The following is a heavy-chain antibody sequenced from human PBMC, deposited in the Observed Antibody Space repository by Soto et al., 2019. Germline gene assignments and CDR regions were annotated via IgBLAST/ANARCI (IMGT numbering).Heavy chain of an antibody. V-gene: IGHV3-23*01. J-gene: IGHJ6*03. CDR3: AKDTSSSPYYMDV. CDR2: ISGSTGST. Sequence: EVQVLESEGGLVQPGGSLRLSCAASGFTFSNFAMSWVRHAPGKGLEWVSEISGSTGSTYYADSVKGRFTISRDNSKNTLHLQMNSLRAEDTAVYYCAKDTSSSPYYMDVWGKGTTVTVSS. D-gene: IGHD2-2*01. CDR1: GFTFSNFA.